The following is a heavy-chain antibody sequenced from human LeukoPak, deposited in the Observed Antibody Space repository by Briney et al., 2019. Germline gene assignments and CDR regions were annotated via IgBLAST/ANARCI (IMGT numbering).Heavy chain of an antibody. CDR1: GGSFSGYY. D-gene: IGHD4-17*01. CDR2: INHSGRT. Sequence: PSETLSLTCAVYGGSFSGYYWSWVRQPPGKGVEGIGEINHSGRTNYNPPLKSRLTMSLDSSKNQFSLKLSSVTAADTAIYYCARLSLGDSGLDYWGQGTLVTVSS. CDR3: ARLSLGDSGLDY. J-gene: IGHJ4*02. V-gene: IGHV4-34*01.